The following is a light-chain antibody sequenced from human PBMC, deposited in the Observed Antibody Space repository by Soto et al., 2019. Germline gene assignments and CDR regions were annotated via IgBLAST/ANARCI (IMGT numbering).Light chain of an antibody. V-gene: IGKV3-15*01. CDR2: VAS. Sequence: EIVLTQSPATLSVSPGESDTLSCRAIQTVDRNIAWYQQKPGQAPRLLIYVASTRATDVPARFSGSGSGREFTLTISTLQSDDLATYYCQHYNSYSEAFGQGNKGDI. CDR3: QHYNSYSEA. J-gene: IGKJ1*01. CDR1: QTVDRN.